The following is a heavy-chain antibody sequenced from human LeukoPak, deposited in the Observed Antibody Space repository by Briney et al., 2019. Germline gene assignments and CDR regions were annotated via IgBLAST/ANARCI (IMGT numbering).Heavy chain of an antibody. CDR1: GFTVSSNY. D-gene: IGHD3-10*01. J-gene: IGHJ4*02. V-gene: IGHV3-66*01. Sequence: GGSLRLSCAASGFTVSSNYMSWVRQAPGKGLEWFSVIYSGGSTYYADSVKGRFTISRDNSKNTLYLQMNSLRAEDTAVYYCARDRITMVRGVIEYYFDYWGQGTLVTVSS. CDR3: ARDRITMVRGVIEYYFDY. CDR2: IYSGGST.